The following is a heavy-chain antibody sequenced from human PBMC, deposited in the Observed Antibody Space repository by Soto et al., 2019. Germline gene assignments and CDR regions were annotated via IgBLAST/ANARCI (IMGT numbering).Heavy chain of an antibody. Sequence: QVQLQESGPGLLRPSETLSLTCAVSGASVGSRAHHWSWIRQTPGKGLEWIAYVHYSGDTKSNPSLQRRVTISMHRSRNLISLWLSSVTAADTAIYYCVTKYYQTDDYHKIDWGQGTLVTVSS. V-gene: IGHV4-61*08. CDR1: GASVGSRAHH. CDR3: VTKYYQTDDYHKID. D-gene: IGHD3-16*01. CDR2: VHYSGDT. J-gene: IGHJ4*02.